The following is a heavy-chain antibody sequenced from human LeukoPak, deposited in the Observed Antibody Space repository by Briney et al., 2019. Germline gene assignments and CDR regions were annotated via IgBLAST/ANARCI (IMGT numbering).Heavy chain of an antibody. Sequence: GGSLRLSCAASGFSFSSYWMSWVRQAPGKGLEWVANTKQDGSEKYYVDSVKGRFTISRDNAKNSLYLQMNTLRAEDTAVYYCARDGDSSSYSDAFDIWGQGTMVTVSS. J-gene: IGHJ3*02. D-gene: IGHD6-13*01. CDR3: ARDGDSSSYSDAFDI. CDR1: GFSFSSYW. V-gene: IGHV3-7*01. CDR2: TKQDGSEK.